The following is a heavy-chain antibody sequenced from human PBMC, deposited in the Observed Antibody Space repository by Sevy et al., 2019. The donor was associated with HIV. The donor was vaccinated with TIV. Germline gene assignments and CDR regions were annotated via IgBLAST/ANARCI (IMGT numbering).Heavy chain of an antibody. Sequence: GGSLRLSCAASGFALSNYYAMHWVRQAPGKGLEWVALISYDGSDKYYADSVKGRFTISRDKFKNTLYLQMNSLTTEDTALYYCARPLANYVYHYFFYAMDVWGLGTTVTVSS. J-gene: IGHJ6*02. CDR1: GFALSNYYA. D-gene: IGHD5-12*01. V-gene: IGHV3-30-3*01. CDR3: ARPLANYVYHYFFYAMDV. CDR2: ISYDGSDK.